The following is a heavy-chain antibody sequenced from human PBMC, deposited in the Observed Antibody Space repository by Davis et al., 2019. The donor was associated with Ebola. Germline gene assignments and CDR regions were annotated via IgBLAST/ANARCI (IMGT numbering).Heavy chain of an antibody. CDR1: GFSFNTYA. CDR2: ISSSSNYI. CDR3: ARYSGTYRDY. Sequence: PGGSLRLSCAASGFSFNTYAMSWVRQAPGKGLEWVSFISSSSNYIYYADSVKGRFTVSRDNAKNSLYLQMNSLRAEDTAVYYCARYSGTYRDYWGQGTLVTVSS. D-gene: IGHD1-26*01. J-gene: IGHJ4*02. V-gene: IGHV3-21*01.